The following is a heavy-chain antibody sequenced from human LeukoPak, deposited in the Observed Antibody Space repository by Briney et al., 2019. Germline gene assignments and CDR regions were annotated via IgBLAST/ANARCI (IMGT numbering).Heavy chain of an antibody. CDR1: GFTFSSYG. Sequence: GRPLRLSCAASGFTFSSYGMHWVRQAPGKGLEWVAVISYDGSNKDYADSVKGRFTISRDNTKNTLFLQMNSLRAEDTAVYYCAKEVRGDAFDIWGQGTMVTVSS. CDR3: AKEVRGDAFDI. J-gene: IGHJ3*02. D-gene: IGHD3-16*01. CDR2: ISYDGSNK. V-gene: IGHV3-30*18.